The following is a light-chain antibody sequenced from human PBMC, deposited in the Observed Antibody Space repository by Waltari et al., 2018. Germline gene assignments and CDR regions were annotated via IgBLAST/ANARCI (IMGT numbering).Light chain of an antibody. CDR2: GAS. CDR3: QHYVRLPVT. J-gene: IGKJ1*01. V-gene: IGKV3-20*01. Sequence: SCRTSQSIGRSLAWYQQKPGQAPRLLIYGASSRATDITDRFSGSGSGTDFSLTINRLEPEDSALYYCQHYVRLPVTFGQGTKVEIK. CDR1: QSIGRS.